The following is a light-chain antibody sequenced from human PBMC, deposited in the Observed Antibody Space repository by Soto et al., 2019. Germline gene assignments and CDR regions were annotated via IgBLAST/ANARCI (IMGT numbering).Light chain of an antibody. J-gene: IGLJ2*01. CDR3: SSYTSSSTVV. CDR2: EVS. CDR1: SSDVGGYNY. Sequence: QSVLTQPASVSGSPGQSITISCTGTSSDVGGYNYLSWYQQHPGKAPKLIIYEVSNRPSGVSNRFSGSKSGNTASLTISGLQAEDEADYYCSSYTSSSTVVFGGGTQLTVL. V-gene: IGLV2-14*01.